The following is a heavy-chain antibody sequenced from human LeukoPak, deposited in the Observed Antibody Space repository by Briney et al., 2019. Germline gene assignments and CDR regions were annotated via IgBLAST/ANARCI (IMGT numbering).Heavy chain of an antibody. Sequence: PGGSLRLSCAASGFTFSTYAMHWVRQAPGKGLEYVSGITSNGDSTYYANSVKGRFTISRDNSKNTLYLQMGSLRPDDMAVYYCARADYSGNPWGNWFDPWGQGTLVTVSS. CDR3: ARADYSGNPWGNWFDP. D-gene: IGHD4-23*01. V-gene: IGHV3-64*01. J-gene: IGHJ5*02. CDR1: GFTFSTYA. CDR2: ITSNGDST.